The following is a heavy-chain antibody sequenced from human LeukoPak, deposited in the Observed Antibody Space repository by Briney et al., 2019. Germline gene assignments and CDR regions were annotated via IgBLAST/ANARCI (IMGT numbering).Heavy chain of an antibody. CDR1: GGSFNSTTLF. CDR2: VRVGGRT. CDR3: ARDVAAYRGTPYNWFDP. J-gene: IGHJ5*02. V-gene: IGHV4-39*02. D-gene: IGHD5-12*01. Sequence: SETLSLTCSVSGGSFNSTTLFWAWIRQAPGQGPEWIWSVRVGGRTYINPSLKSRVTLPVDTPRNLFSLKLDSVTAADTAVYYCARDVAAYRGTPYNWFDPWGRGSRVTVSS.